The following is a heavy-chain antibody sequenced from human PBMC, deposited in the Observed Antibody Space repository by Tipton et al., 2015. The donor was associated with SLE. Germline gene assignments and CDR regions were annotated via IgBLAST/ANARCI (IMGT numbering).Heavy chain of an antibody. J-gene: IGHJ4*02. D-gene: IGHD6-6*01. CDR2: IYTTGST. CDR3: AKGTARFPDY. V-gene: IGHV4-61*02. CDR1: GGSISSGSYY. Sequence: TLSLTCTVSGGSISSGSYYWSWIRQPAGKGLEWIGRIYTTGSTNYNPSLKSRVTMSLDTSKNQFSLKLSSVTAADTAVHYCAKGTARFPDYWGQGSLVTVSS.